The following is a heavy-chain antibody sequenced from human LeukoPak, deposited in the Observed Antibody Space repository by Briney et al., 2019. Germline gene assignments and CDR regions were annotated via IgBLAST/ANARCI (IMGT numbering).Heavy chain of an antibody. V-gene: IGHV4-59*11. CDR3: ARDLVTVTKGFDI. CDR2: ISYIGST. CDR1: DDSFSSHY. Sequence: SETLSLTCAVSDDSFSSHYWTWIRQPPREGLEWIGYISYIGSTNYNPSLNSRVTISIDKSKNQFSLKLSSVTAADTAVYYCARDLVTVTKGFDIWGQGTMVSVS. J-gene: IGHJ3*02. D-gene: IGHD4-17*01.